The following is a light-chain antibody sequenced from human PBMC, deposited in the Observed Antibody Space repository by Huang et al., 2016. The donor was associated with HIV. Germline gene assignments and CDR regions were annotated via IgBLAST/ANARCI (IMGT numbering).Light chain of an antibody. Sequence: IVMTQSPVTLSVSPGERAALSCRADQSIKSNLAWYQQKPGQAPRLLSYGASTRATGVPARFSGSGAGTECTLTINNLQSDDFAVYYCQQYDYWPPVTFGQGTKV. CDR1: QSIKSN. J-gene: IGKJ1*01. CDR2: GAS. V-gene: IGKV3-15*01. CDR3: QQYDYWPPVT.